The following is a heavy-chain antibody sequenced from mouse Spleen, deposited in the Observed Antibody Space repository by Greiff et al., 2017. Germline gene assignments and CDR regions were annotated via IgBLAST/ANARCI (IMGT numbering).Heavy chain of an antibody. D-gene: IGHD2-14*01. Sequence: VHLVESGAELVKPGASVKISCKASGYAFSSYWMNWVKQRPGKGLEWIGQIYPGDGDTNYNGKFKGKATLTADKSSSTAYMQLSSLTSEDSAVYFCARRRLRYDKGSAMDYWGQGTSVTVSS. CDR3: ARRRLRYDKGSAMDY. CDR1: GYAFSSYW. V-gene: IGHV1-80*01. CDR2: IYPGDGDT. J-gene: IGHJ4*01.